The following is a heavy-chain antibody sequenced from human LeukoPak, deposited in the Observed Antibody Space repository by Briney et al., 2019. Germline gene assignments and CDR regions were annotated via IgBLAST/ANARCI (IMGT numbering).Heavy chain of an antibody. Sequence: ASVKVSCKASRGTFSSYAISWVRQAPGQGLEWMGGIIPIFGTANYAQKFQGRVTITADESTSTAYMELSSLRSEDTAVYYCARGAAAAGYLGWFDPWGQGTLVTVSS. J-gene: IGHJ5*02. CDR2: IIPIFGTA. D-gene: IGHD6-13*01. V-gene: IGHV1-69*01. CDR3: ARGAAAAGYLGWFDP. CDR1: RGTFSSYA.